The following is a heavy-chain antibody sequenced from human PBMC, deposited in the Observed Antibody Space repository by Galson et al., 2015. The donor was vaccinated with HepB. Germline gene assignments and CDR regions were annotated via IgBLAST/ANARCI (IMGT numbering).Heavy chain of an antibody. J-gene: IGHJ6*02. CDR3: ARDSYCSSTSCSPRGRDYYYGMDV. V-gene: IGHV3-30*04. Sequence: SLRLSCAASGFTFSSYAMHWVRQAPGKGLEWVAVISYDGSNKYYADSVKGRFTISRDNSKNTLYLQMNSLGAEDTAVYYCARDSYCSSTSCSPRGRDYYYGMDVWGQGTTVTVSS. CDR1: GFTFSSYA. CDR2: ISYDGSNK. D-gene: IGHD2-2*01.